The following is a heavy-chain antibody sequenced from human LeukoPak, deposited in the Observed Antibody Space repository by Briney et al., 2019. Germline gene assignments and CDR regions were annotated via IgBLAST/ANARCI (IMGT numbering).Heavy chain of an antibody. J-gene: IGHJ4*02. V-gene: IGHV4-59*08. CDR2: IYYSGST. CDR3: AKHAPGYYDN. CDR1: GGSINNYY. Sequence: KPSETLSLTCTVSGGSINNYYWSWIRQPPGKGLEWIGYIYYSGSTSYNPSLKSRVTISVDTSKNQFSLKLSSVTDADTAVHYCAKHAPGYYDNWGQGTLVTVSS.